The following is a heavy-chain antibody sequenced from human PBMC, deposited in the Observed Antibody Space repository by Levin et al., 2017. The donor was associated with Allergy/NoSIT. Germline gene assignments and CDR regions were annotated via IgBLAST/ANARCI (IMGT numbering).Heavy chain of an antibody. Sequence: KSSETLSLTCAVSGYSISSGYYWGWIRQPPGKGLEWIGSIYHSGSTYYNPSLKSRVTISVDTSKNQFSLKLSSVTAADTAVYYCAFWSGSNTPFDYWGQGTLVTVSS. D-gene: IGHD3-3*01. J-gene: IGHJ4*02. CDR3: AFWSGSNTPFDY. V-gene: IGHV4-38-2*01. CDR1: GYSISSGYY. CDR2: IYHSGST.